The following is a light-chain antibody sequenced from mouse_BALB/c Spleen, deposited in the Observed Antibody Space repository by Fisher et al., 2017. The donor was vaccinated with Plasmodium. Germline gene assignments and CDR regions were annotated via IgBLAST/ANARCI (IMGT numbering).Light chain of an antibody. Sequence: DIVLTQSPSSLAVSVGEKVTMSCKSSQSLLYSSNQKNCLAWYQQKPGQSPKVLIYWASTRESGVPDRFTGSGSGTDFTITISSVKAEDLAVYYCQQYYSYPFTFGSGTKLEIK. CDR3: QQYYSYPFT. J-gene: IGKJ4*01. CDR2: WAS. V-gene: IGKV8-30*01. CDR1: QSLLYSSNQKNC.